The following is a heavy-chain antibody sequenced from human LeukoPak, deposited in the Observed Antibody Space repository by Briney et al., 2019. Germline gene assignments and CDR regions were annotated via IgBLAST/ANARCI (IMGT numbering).Heavy chain of an antibody. V-gene: IGHV4-34*01. CDR2: INHSGSN. J-gene: IGHJ4*02. Sequence: SETLSLTCAVYGGSFSGYYWGWIRQAPGKGLEWIGEINHSGSNNYNPSLKSRVTISIDTSKNQFSLKLSSVTAADTAVYYCARGRYYYDSSGYYYDYWGQGTLVTVSS. D-gene: IGHD3-22*01. CDR3: ARGRYYYDSSGYYYDY. CDR1: GGSFSGYY.